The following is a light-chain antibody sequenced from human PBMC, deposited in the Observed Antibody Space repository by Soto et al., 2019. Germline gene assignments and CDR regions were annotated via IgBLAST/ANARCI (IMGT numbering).Light chain of an antibody. CDR3: QQYGSSPPKYT. CDR1: QSVSSSY. Sequence: EIVLTQSPGTLSLSPGERATLSCRASQSVSSSYLAWYQQKPGQAPRLLISGASSRATGIPDRFSGSGSGTDFTLTISRLEPEDFAVYYCQQYGSSPPKYTFGQGTKVDIK. V-gene: IGKV3-20*01. J-gene: IGKJ2*01. CDR2: GAS.